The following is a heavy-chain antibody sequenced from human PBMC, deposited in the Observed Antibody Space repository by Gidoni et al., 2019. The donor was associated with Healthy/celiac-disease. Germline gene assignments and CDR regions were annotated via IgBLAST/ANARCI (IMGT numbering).Heavy chain of an antibody. CDR1: GFSFSSYA. CDR2: ISGSGGST. V-gene: IGHV3-23*01. D-gene: IGHD3-10*01. Sequence: EVQLLESGGGLVQPGGSRRLACAASGFSFSSYAMSWVRQAPGMGLEWVSAISGSGGSTYYADSVKGRFTISRDNSKNTLYLQMNSLRAEDTAVYYCANRPDYYGSGSYRIGDYWGQGTLVTVSS. CDR3: ANRPDYYGSGSYRIGDY. J-gene: IGHJ4*02.